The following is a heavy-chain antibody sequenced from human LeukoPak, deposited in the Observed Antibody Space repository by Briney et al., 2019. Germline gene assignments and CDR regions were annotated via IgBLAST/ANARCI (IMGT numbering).Heavy chain of an antibody. J-gene: IGHJ6*02. V-gene: IGHV5-10-1*01. D-gene: IGHD6-13*01. CDR2: IDPSDSYT. Sequence: GESLRISCKGSGYSFTSYWISWVRQMPGKGLEWMGRIDPSDSYTNYSPSFQGHVTIPADKSISTAYLQWSSLKASDTAMYYCARLMPGIAADGGMDVWGQGTTVTVSS. CDR1: GYSFTSYW. CDR3: ARLMPGIAADGGMDV.